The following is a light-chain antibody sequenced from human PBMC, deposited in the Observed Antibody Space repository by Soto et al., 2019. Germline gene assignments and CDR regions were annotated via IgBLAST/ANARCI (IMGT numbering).Light chain of an antibody. CDR3: QQYSSYWT. CDR1: QTISSW. V-gene: IGKV1-5*01. CDR2: GAS. J-gene: IGKJ1*01. Sequence: DIQMTQSPSTLSGSVGDRVTITCRASQTISSWLAWYQQKPGKAPNLLIYGASTLESGVPSRFSGSGSGTEFTLTISSLQSDDFATYYCQQYSSYWTFGQGTKVDIK.